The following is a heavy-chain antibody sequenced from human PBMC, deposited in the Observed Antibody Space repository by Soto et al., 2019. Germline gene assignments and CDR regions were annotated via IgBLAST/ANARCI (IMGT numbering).Heavy chain of an antibody. CDR3: ARETSVTTAAGFDY. CDR2: ISYDGSNK. J-gene: IGHJ4*02. V-gene: IGHV3-30-3*01. Sequence: GGSLRLSCAASGFTFSSYAMHWVRQAPGKGLEWVAVISYDGSNKYYADSVKGRFTISRDNSKNTLYLQMNSLRAEDTAVYYCARETSVTTAAGFDYWGQGTLVTVSS. D-gene: IGHD4-17*01. CDR1: GFTFSSYA.